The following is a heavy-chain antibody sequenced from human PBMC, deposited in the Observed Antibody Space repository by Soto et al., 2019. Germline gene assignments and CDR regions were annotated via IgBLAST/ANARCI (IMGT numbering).Heavy chain of an antibody. D-gene: IGHD2-15*01. CDR3: AIGYCSGGSCYSLTTVTTRVFDY. J-gene: IGHJ4*02. Sequence: ASVKVSCKASGYTFTSYDINWVRQATGQGLEWMGWMNPNSGNTGYAQKFQGRVTMTRNTSISTAYMELSSLRSEDTAVYYCAIGYCSGGSCYSLTTVTTRVFDYWGQGTLVTVSS. CDR1: GYTFTSYD. CDR2: MNPNSGNT. V-gene: IGHV1-8*01.